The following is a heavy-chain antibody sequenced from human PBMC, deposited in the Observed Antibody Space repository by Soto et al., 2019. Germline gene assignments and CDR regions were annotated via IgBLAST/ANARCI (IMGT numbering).Heavy chain of an antibody. CDR1: GFTFSSYG. Sequence: QVQLVESGGGVVQPGRSLRLSCAASGFTFSSYGMHWVREAPGKGLEWVAVISYDGSNKYYADSVKGRFTISRDNSKNTLYLQMNSLRAEDTAVYYCAKDEGFLYDYVWGSYRYPDYWGQGTLVTVSS. CDR3: AKDEGFLYDYVWGSYRYPDY. V-gene: IGHV3-30*18. J-gene: IGHJ4*02. D-gene: IGHD3-16*02. CDR2: ISYDGSNK.